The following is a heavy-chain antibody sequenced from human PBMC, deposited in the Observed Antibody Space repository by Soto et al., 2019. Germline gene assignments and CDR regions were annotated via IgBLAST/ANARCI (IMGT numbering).Heavy chain of an antibody. CDR1: GFTFDGYL. V-gene: IGHV3-7*03. D-gene: IGHD3-16*01. J-gene: IGHJ4*02. Sequence: VGSLRLSCAASGFTFDGYLMSWARQAPGKGLEWVANINLDGTEKNYVDSVKGRFTISRDNADNSLFLQMNSLGVEDTAVYYCVKGGYYFDFWGQGTRVTVSS. CDR2: INLDGTEK. CDR3: VKGGYYFDF.